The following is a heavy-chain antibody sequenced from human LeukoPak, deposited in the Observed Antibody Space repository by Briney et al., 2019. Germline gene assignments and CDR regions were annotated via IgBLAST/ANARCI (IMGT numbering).Heavy chain of an antibody. D-gene: IGHD3-16*01. CDR2: IYPGDSNT. Sequence: KPGESLKISCQGSGYSFAKYWIAWVRQMPGKGLEWMGVIYPGDSNTKYSPSFKGQVLILADKSIKTAYLQWRSLEASDTAMYYCAGSDSSGFWGVPTDAFDIWGQGTMVTVSS. V-gene: IGHV5-51*03. J-gene: IGHJ3*02. CDR3: AGSDSSGFWGVPTDAFDI. CDR1: GYSFAKYW.